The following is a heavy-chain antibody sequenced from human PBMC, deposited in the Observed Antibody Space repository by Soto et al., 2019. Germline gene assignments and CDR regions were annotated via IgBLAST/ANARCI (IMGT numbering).Heavy chain of an antibody. CDR3: TRANWYSEY. J-gene: IGHJ4*02. Sequence: QVELQESGPRLVKSSGTLSLTCSVSGGSISNHYWSWIRQPPGKGLEWIGYIYYNGNTNYNPSLKSRVTMSVDTSRNQISLKLTTVTAADTAVYYCTRANWYSEYWGQGTLVTVSS. D-gene: IGHD7-27*01. CDR2: IYYNGNT. CDR1: GGSISNHY. V-gene: IGHV4-59*11.